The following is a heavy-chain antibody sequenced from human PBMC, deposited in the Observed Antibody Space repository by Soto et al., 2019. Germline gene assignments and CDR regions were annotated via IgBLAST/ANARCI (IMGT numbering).Heavy chain of an antibody. J-gene: IGHJ4*02. V-gene: IGHV4-59*01. CDR2: VFYTGRA. CDR1: GGSLGSYY. CDR3: ARVEGSSYYFRHDC. D-gene: IGHD1-26*01. Sequence: SETLSLTCTVSGGSLGSYYWSXXRQPPGKGLEWIGYVFYTGRANYNASLKRRVSISLDTSNYQFSLKLSSVTAADTAVYYCARVEGSSYYFRHDCWGRGTLVTVSS.